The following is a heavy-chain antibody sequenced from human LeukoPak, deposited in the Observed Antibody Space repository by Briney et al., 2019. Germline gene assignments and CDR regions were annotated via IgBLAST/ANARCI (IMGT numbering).Heavy chain of an antibody. CDR3: AKGKQIRFLEWAFDY. Sequence: PGGSLRLSCAASGFTVSSNYMSWVRQAPGKGLEWVSVIYSGGSTYYADSVKGRFTISRDNSKNTLYLQMNSLRAEDTAVYYCAKGKQIRFLEWAFDYWGQGTLVTVS. D-gene: IGHD3-3*01. CDR1: GFTVSSNY. V-gene: IGHV3-53*01. J-gene: IGHJ4*02. CDR2: IYSGGST.